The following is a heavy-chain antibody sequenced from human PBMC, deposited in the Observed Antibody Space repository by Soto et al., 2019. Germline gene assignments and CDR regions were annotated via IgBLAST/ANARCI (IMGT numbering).Heavy chain of an antibody. Sequence: PGGSLRLSCAASGFTFSNYGMHWVRQAPGKGLEWVAVISFDGSNKYYADSVKGRFAISRDNSKNTLYLQMNSLRTEDTAVYYCANLSDLDSYTITRYFDPKFDYWGEGTLVTVYS. CDR1: GFTFSNYG. CDR2: ISFDGSNK. V-gene: IGHV3-30*18. CDR3: ANLSDLDSYTITRYFDPKFDY. D-gene: IGHD2-21*02. J-gene: IGHJ4*02.